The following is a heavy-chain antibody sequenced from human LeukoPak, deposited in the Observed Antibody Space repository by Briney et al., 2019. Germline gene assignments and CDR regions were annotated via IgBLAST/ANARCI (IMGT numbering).Heavy chain of an antibody. Sequence: PSETLSLTCAVYGGSFSGYYWSWIRQPPGKGLEWIWEINHSGSTNYNPSLKSRVTISVDTAKNQFSLKLSPVTAADTAVYYCARNNTRTVSRGSSRRRANAFDIWGQGTMVPVSS. J-gene: IGHJ3*02. CDR2: INHSGST. CDR3: ARNNTRTVSRGSSRRRANAFDI. D-gene: IGHD6-13*01. V-gene: IGHV4-34*01. CDR1: GGSFSGYY.